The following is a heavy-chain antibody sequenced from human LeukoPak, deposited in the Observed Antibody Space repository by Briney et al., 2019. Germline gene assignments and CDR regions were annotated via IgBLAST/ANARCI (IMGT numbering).Heavy chain of an antibody. CDR2: IYYSGST. Sequence: SETLSLTCTVSGGSVSSGSYYWSWIRQPPGKGLEGIGYIYYSGSTNYNPSLKSRVTISVDTSKNQFSLKLSSVTAADTAVYYCARDNYYDSSGAFDIWGQGTMVTVSS. CDR3: ARDNYYDSSGAFDI. D-gene: IGHD3-22*01. CDR1: GGSVSSGSYY. J-gene: IGHJ3*02. V-gene: IGHV4-61*01.